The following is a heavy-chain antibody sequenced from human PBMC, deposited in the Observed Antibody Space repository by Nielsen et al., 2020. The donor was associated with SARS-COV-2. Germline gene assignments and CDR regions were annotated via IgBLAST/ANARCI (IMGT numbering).Heavy chain of an antibody. D-gene: IGHD6-13*01. CDR3: ATGAAAGTGNYYYGMDV. J-gene: IGHJ6*02. Sequence: SLKISCSASGFTFDDYAMHLVLPAPWKVLEWVSGISWNSGSIGYADSVKGRFTISRDNAKNSLYLQMNSLRAEDTALYYCATGAAAGTGNYYYGMDVWGQGTTVTVSS. CDR2: ISWNSGSI. CDR1: GFTFDDYA. V-gene: IGHV3-9*01.